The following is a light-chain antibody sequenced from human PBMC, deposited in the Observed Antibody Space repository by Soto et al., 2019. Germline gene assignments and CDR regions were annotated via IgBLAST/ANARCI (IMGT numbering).Light chain of an antibody. V-gene: IGKV3-15*01. CDR1: QSVSSN. J-gene: IGKJ1*01. Sequence: EIVMTQSPGTLSVSPGERATLSCRASQSVSSNLAWYQQKPGQAPRLLIYGASTMDTGIPARFSGSRSGTEFTLTISSLQSEDFAVYYCQQYNNWPRTFGQGTKVEIK. CDR3: QQYNNWPRT. CDR2: GAS.